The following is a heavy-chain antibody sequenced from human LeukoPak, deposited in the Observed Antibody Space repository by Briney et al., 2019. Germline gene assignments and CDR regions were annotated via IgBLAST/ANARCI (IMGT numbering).Heavy chain of an antibody. V-gene: IGHV4-34*01. J-gene: IGHJ2*01. D-gene: IGHD6-19*01. CDR1: GLTFSGYF. CDR2: INHSGST. CDR3: ARVLEGSSGQHWYFDL. Sequence: SETLSLTCAVYGLTFSGYFWSWIRQPPGKGLEWFGEINHSGSTNYNPSLKSRVTISVDTSKNQFSLKLSSVTAADTAVYYCARVLEGSSGQHWYFDLWGRGTLVTVSS.